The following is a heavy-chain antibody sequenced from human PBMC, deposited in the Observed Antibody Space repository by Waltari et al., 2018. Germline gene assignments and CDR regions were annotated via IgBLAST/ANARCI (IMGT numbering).Heavy chain of an antibody. Sequence: QVQLVQSGAEVKKPGASVKVSCKASGYSFTNYGISWVRQSPGQGLEWMGWLISYYCNTNYAHNLQGIVTITTYSSTSTSYMDLRSLRSYYSAVYFCARDRWYYASGSFYFYWGHGILFTVSS. J-gene: IGHJ4*01. CDR1: GYSFTNYG. V-gene: IGHV1-18*01. D-gene: IGHD3-10*01. CDR2: LISYYCNT. CDR3: ARDRWYYASGSFYFY.